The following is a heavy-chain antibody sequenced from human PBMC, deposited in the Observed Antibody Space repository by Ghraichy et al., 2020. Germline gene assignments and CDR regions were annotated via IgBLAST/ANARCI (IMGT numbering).Heavy chain of an antibody. CDR2: IYYSGYT. V-gene: IGHV4-61*01. CDR3: ASNYYDSSGFVVDY. CDR1: GGSVSRGNYY. J-gene: IGHJ4*02. Sequence: SETLSLTCTVSGGSVSRGNYYWSWIRQPPGKGLEWIGYIYYSGYTDYNPSFKSRVTISLDTSKNQFSLKLSSVTAADTAVYYCASNYYDSSGFVVDYWGQGTQVTVSS. D-gene: IGHD3-22*01.